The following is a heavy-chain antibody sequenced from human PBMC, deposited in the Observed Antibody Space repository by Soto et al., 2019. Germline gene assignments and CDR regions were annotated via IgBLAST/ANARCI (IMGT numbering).Heavy chain of an antibody. CDR3: ARDDVLCDGGRCYGVPLVG. D-gene: IGHD2-15*01. J-gene: IGHJ6*04. Sequence: EVQLVESGGGLVQPGGSLRLSCAASGFTVSSKYMSWVRQAPGKGLEWVSLIQNVGPTYYADSVKGRFTISRDTSENSVHLQMDSLRAEDTAVYYWARDDVLCDGGRCYGVPLVGWGKGTTVTVSS. CDR2: IQNVGPT. V-gene: IGHV3-66*01. CDR1: GFTVSSKY.